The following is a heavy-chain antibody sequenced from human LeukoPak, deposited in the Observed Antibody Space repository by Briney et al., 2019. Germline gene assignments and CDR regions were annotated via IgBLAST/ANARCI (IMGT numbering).Heavy chain of an antibody. CDR1: GGSFSGYY. Sequence: SETLSLTCAVYGGSFSGYYWSWIRQPPGKGLEWIGEINHSGSTNYNPSLKSRVTISVDTSKNQFSLKLSSVTAADTAVYYCARAPSTVSWFDPWGQGTLFTVSS. D-gene: IGHD4-17*01. V-gene: IGHV4-34*01. CDR3: ARAPSTVSWFDP. CDR2: INHSGST. J-gene: IGHJ5*02.